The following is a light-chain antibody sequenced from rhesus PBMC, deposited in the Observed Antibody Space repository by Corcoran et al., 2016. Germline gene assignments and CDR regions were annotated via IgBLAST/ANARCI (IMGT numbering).Light chain of an antibody. J-gene: IGKJ2*01. CDR1: QSLLYSSNNNNS. Sequence: DIVMTQSPDSLAVSLGEGVTINCKSSQSLLYSSNNNNSLAWFQQTPGLHPKLLIYWASTRESGVPNRFSGSGSGTDFTLTISVLQAEDVAVYYCQQYYSTPYSFGQGTNVEIK. V-gene: IGKV4-1*01. CDR3: QQYYSTPYS. CDR2: WAS.